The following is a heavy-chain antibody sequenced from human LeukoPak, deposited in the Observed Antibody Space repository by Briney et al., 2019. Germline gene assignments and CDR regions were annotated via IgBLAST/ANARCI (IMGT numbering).Heavy chain of an antibody. Sequence: GGSLRLSCAASGFTFSSYAMSWVRQAPGKGLEWVAVISYDGSNKYYADSVKGRFTISRDNSKNTLYLQMNSLRAEDTAVYYCARALSPTQVGAGYYFDYWGQGTLVTVSS. V-gene: IGHV3-30-3*01. CDR2: ISYDGSNK. CDR3: ARALSPTQVGAGYYFDY. D-gene: IGHD1-26*01. CDR1: GFTFSSYA. J-gene: IGHJ4*02.